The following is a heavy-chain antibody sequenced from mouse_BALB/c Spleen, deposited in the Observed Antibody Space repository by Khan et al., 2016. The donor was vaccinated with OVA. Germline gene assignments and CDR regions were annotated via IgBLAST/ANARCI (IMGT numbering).Heavy chain of an antibody. V-gene: IGHV2-9*02. CDR2: IWAGRST. CDR3: TRLEDI. J-gene: IGHJ2*01. CDR1: GFSLTSYG. D-gene: IGHD1-3*01. Sequence: QVQLQQSGPGLVAPSQSLSITCTVSGFSLTSYGVHWVRQPPGKGLEWLGVIWAGRSTNYNSALMSRLSISIDNSKSQVLLKMNCLQTDDAAMYYCTRLEDIWGQGTTLTVAS.